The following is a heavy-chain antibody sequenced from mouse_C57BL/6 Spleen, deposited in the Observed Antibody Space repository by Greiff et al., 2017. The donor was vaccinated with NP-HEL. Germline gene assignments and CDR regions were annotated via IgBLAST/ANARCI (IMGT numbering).Heavy chain of an antibody. CDR3: ARSGGEGYFDY. Sequence: VKLQQSGAELARPGASVKLSCKASGYTFTSYGISWVKQRTGQGLEWIGEIYPRSGDTYYNEKFKGKATLTADKSSSTAYMELRSLTSEDSAVYFCARSGGEGYFDYWGQGTTLTVSS. CDR2: IYPRSGDT. V-gene: IGHV1-81*01. J-gene: IGHJ2*01. CDR1: GYTFTSYG.